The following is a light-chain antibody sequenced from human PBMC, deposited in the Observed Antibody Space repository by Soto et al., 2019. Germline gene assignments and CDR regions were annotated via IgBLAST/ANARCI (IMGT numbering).Light chain of an antibody. CDR2: DAS. Sequence: DIQMTQSPSSQSASVGDRVTITCQASQGITTSLNWYQQKPGKAPKLLIFDASNLQTGVPSRFSGSASGTDFTFTISGLQPEDIATYYCHQYHSLPYTFGQGTKLEIK. J-gene: IGKJ2*01. CDR1: QGITTS. CDR3: HQYHSLPYT. V-gene: IGKV1-33*01.